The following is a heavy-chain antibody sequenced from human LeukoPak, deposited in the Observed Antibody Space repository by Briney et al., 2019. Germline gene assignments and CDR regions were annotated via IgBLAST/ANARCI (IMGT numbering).Heavy chain of an antibody. CDR3: ARLGASLPDAFDI. CDR1: GFTFSSHA. Sequence: GGSLRLSCAASGFTFSSHAMHWVRQPPGKGLEHVSAISSNGGITYYADSVKGRFTISRDNSKNTLSLQMGSLRAEDMAVYYCARLGASLPDAFDIWGQGTMVTVSS. J-gene: IGHJ3*02. CDR2: ISSNGGIT. V-gene: IGHV3-64*02. D-gene: IGHD4/OR15-4a*01.